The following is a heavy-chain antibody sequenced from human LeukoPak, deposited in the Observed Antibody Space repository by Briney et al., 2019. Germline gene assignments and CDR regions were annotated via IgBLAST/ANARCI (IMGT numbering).Heavy chain of an antibody. D-gene: IGHD3-10*01. CDR3: ARMVRGVISRYWFDP. J-gene: IGHJ5*02. V-gene: IGHV4-59*01. CDR1: GCSISSYY. CDR2: IYYSGST. Sequence: SETLSLTCTVSGCSISSYYWSWIRQPPGKGLEWIGYIYYSGSTNYSPSLKSRVTISVDTSKNQFSLKLSSVTAADTAVYYCARMVRGVISRYWFDPWGQGTLVTVSS.